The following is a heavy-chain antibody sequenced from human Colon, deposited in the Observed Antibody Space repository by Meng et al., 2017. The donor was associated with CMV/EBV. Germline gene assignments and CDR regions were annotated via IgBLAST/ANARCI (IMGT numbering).Heavy chain of an antibody. CDR2: ISSSSSYI. V-gene: IGHV3-21*01. CDR3: ARTPLDY. CDR1: GFTFDDAA. J-gene: IGHJ4*02. Sequence: GESLKISCVGSGFTFDDAAMHWVRQVPGKGPEWVSSISSSSSYIYYADSVKGRFTISRDNAKNPLYLQMNSLRAEDTAVYYCARTPLDYWGQGTLVTVSS.